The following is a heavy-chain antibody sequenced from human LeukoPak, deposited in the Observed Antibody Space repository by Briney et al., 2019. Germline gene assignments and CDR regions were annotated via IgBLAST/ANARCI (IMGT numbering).Heavy chain of an antibody. CDR3: ARHAGSYYTYNFDY. V-gene: IGHV4-59*01. J-gene: IGHJ4*02. D-gene: IGHD3-22*01. Sequence: SETLSLTCTVSGGSISSYCWSWIRQPPGKGLEWIGYIYYSGSTNYNPSLKSRVTISVDTSKNQFSLKLSSVTAADTAVYYCARHAGSYYTYNFDYWGQGTLVTVSS. CDR2: IYYSGST. CDR1: GGSISSYC.